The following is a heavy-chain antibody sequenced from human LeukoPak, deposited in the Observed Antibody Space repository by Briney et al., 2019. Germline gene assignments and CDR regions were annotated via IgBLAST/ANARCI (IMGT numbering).Heavy chain of an antibody. CDR2: IYYSGST. CDR1: GGSISSYY. Sequence: SETLSLTCTGSGGSISSYYWSWIRQPPGKGLEWIGYIYYSGSTNYNPSLKSRVTISVDTSKNQFSLKLSSVTAADTAVYYCARDLDGYNDYWGQGTLVTVSS. V-gene: IGHV4-59*01. D-gene: IGHD5-24*01. CDR3: ARDLDGYNDY. J-gene: IGHJ4*02.